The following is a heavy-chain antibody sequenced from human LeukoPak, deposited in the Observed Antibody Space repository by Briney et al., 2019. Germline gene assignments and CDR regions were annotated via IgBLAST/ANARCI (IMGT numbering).Heavy chain of an antibody. CDR1: GFTFSSYA. J-gene: IGHJ4*02. CDR2: ISGSGGST. Sequence: GGSLRRSCAASGFTFSSYAMSWVRQAPGKGLEWVSAISGSGGSTYYADSVKGRFTISRDNSKNTLYLQMNSLRAEDTAVYYCAKVYYGSGSYYDYWGQGTLVTVSS. V-gene: IGHV3-23*01. CDR3: AKVYYGSGSYYDY. D-gene: IGHD3-10*01.